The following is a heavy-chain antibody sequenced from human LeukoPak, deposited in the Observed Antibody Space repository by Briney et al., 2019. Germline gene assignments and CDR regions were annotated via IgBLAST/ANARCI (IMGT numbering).Heavy chain of an antibody. D-gene: IGHD1-26*01. V-gene: IGHV3-30-3*01. CDR3: ARGGSGSYFDY. CDR1: GFAFSRDA. Sequence: SLRLSCGASGFAFSRDAMHWVRQAPGKGLEWVAAISDDGTNKYYPDSVKGRFTISRDNSKNTLYLQMNSLTDEDTAVYYCARGGSGSYFDYWGQGTLVIVSS. CDR2: ISDDGTNK. J-gene: IGHJ4*02.